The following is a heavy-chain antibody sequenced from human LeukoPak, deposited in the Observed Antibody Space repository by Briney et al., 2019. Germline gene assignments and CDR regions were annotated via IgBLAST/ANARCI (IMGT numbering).Heavy chain of an antibody. CDR2: INHSGST. CDR3: ARDLGYFDTSGFRHNWFDP. Sequence: SETLSLTCAVYGGSFSGYYWSWIRQPSGKGLEWIGEINHSGSTNYNPSLKSRVTISVDTSKNQFSLKLTSVTAADTAVYYCARDLGYFDTSGFRHNWFDPWGQGTLVTVSS. D-gene: IGHD3-22*01. V-gene: IGHV4-34*01. J-gene: IGHJ5*02. CDR1: GGSFSGYY.